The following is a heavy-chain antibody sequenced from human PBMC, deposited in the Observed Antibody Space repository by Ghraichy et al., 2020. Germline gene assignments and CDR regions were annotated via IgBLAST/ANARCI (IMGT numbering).Heavy chain of an antibody. Sequence: ESLNISCTVSGGSISSYYWSWIRQPPGKGLEWIGYIYYSGSTNYNPSLKSRVTISVDTSKNQFSLKLSSVTAADTAVYYCASLYYYDSSGYYYSGFDYWGQGTLVTVSS. J-gene: IGHJ4*02. V-gene: IGHV4-59*01. CDR2: IYYSGST. D-gene: IGHD3-22*01. CDR1: GGSISSYY. CDR3: ASLYYYDSSGYYYSGFDY.